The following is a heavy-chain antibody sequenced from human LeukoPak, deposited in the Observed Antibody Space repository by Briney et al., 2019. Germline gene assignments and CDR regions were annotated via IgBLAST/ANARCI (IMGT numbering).Heavy chain of an antibody. J-gene: IGHJ5*02. CDR3: AKQDYGDYLNWFDP. Sequence: GGSLRLSCAASGFTFSSYAMSWVRQALGKGLEWVSAISGSGGSTYYADSVKGRFTISRDNSKNTLYLQMNSLRAEDTAVYYCAKQDYGDYLNWFDPWGQGTLVTVSS. CDR2: ISGSGGST. D-gene: IGHD4-17*01. V-gene: IGHV3-23*01. CDR1: GFTFSSYA.